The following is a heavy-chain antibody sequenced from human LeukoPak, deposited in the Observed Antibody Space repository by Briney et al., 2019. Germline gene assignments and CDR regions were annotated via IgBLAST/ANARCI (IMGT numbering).Heavy chain of an antibody. CDR2: TVGSRPDT. J-gene: IGHJ4*02. D-gene: IGHD2-15*01. V-gene: IGHV3-23*01. CDR3: AKAVVVVPTEPFFSDY. CDR1: GFTFTNYA. Sequence: GGSLRLSCAASGFTFTNYAMSCVRQTPGKGLEWVAATVGSRPDTYYADSVKGRFTISRDNSKNTLYLQMNSLRAEDTAVYYCAKAVVVVPTEPFFSDYWGQGTLVTVSS.